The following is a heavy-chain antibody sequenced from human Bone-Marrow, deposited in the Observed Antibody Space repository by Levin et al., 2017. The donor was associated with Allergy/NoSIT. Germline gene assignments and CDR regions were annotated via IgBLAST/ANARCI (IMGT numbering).Heavy chain of an antibody. V-gene: IGHV3-49*03. CDR2: IRSKAYGGTT. J-gene: IGHJ4*02. Sequence: GGSLRLSCTASGFTFGDYAMSWFRQAPGKGLEWVGFIRSKAYGGTTEYAASVKGRFTISRDDSKSIAYLQMNSLKTEDTAVYYCTRDGVYCSSTSCFKTDYWGQGTLVTVSS. D-gene: IGHD2-2*01. CDR1: GFTFGDYA. CDR3: TRDGVYCSSTSCFKTDY.